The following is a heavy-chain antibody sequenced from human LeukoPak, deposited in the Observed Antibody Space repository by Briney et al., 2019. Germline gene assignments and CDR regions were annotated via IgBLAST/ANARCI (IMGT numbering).Heavy chain of an antibody. Sequence: TGGSLRLSCAASGFTFSSYGMHWVRQAPGKGLEWVAFIRYDGSNKYYADSVKGRFTISRDSSKNTLYLQMNSLRAEDTAVYYCAKDPHQLLLEGVYYFDYWGQGTLVTVSS. V-gene: IGHV3-30*02. D-gene: IGHD2-2*01. CDR3: AKDPHQLLLEGVYYFDY. J-gene: IGHJ4*02. CDR2: IRYDGSNK. CDR1: GFTFSSYG.